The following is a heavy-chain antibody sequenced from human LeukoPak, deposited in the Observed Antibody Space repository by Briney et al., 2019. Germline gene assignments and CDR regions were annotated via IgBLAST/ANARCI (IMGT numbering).Heavy chain of an antibody. Sequence: GGSLRLSCTASGFTFTSHWMHWVRQVPGKGLVWVSRINGDGSGTNHADSVRGRFTISRDDAKSSLYLQMNSLRAEDTAVYYCARGSGNSLDYWGQGTLVTVSS. CDR1: GFTFTSHW. J-gene: IGHJ4*02. D-gene: IGHD4-23*01. CDR3: ARGSGNSLDY. CDR2: INGDGSGT. V-gene: IGHV3-74*01.